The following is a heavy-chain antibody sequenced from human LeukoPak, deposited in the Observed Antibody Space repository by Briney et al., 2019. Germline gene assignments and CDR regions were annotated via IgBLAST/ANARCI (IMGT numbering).Heavy chain of an antibody. CDR1: GGSISSYY. Sequence: PSETLSLTCTASGGSISSYYWSWIRQPPGKGLEWIGYIYYSGSTNYNPSLKSRVTISVDTSKNQFSLKLSSVTAADTAVYYCARGATVAGSTWGQGTLVTVSS. CDR3: ARGATVAGST. V-gene: IGHV4-59*01. J-gene: IGHJ5*02. CDR2: IYYSGST. D-gene: IGHD6-19*01.